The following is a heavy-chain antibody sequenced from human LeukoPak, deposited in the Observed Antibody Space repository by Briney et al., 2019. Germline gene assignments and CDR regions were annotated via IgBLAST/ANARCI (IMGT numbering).Heavy chain of an antibody. CDR2: IIPIFGTA. Sequence: GASVKVSCKASGGTFRSFAISWVRQAPGQGLEWMGGIIPIFGTANYAQKFQGRVTITADESTSTAYMELSSLRSEDTAVYYCARDGQDYYDSSGYLDYWGQGTLVTVSS. V-gene: IGHV1-69*13. D-gene: IGHD3-22*01. J-gene: IGHJ4*02. CDR1: GGTFRSFA. CDR3: ARDGQDYYDSSGYLDY.